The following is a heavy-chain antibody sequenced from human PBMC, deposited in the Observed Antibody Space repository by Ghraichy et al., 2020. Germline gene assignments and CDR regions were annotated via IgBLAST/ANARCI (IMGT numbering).Heavy chain of an antibody. CDR1: GFTFSSYA. J-gene: IGHJ2*01. CDR2: ISYDGSNK. V-gene: IGHV3-30-3*01. CDR3: ARDKGGYGGNSVGWYFDP. Sequence: LPLTCAASGFTFSSYAMHWVRQAPGKGLEWVAVISYDGSNKYYADSVKGRFTISRDNSKNTLYLQMNSLRAEDTAVYYCARDKGGYGGNSVGWYFDPWGRGTLVTVSS. D-gene: IGHD4-23*01.